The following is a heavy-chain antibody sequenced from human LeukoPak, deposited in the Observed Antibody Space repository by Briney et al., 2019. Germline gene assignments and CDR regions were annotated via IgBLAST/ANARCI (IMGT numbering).Heavy chain of an antibody. V-gene: IGHV4-59*01. D-gene: IGHD2-21*02. J-gene: IGHJ4*02. CDR3: ASSPPCGGDCYLDY. CDR1: GGSISSYY. Sequence: SETLSLTCTVSGGSISSYYWSWIRQPPGKGLEWIGYIYYSGSTNYNPSLKSRVTISVDTSKNQFSLKLSSVTAADTAVYYCASSPPCGGDCYLDYWGQGTLVTVSS. CDR2: IYYSGST.